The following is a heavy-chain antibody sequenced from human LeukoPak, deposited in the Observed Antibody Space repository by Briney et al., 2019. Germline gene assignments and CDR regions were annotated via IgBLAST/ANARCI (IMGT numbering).Heavy chain of an antibody. Sequence: GGSLRLSCAASGFTFSSYSMNWVRQAPGKGLEWVSSISSSSSYIYYADSVKGRFTISRDNAKNSLYLQMNSLRAEDTAVYYCAKDATYYDFWSAIPEGYYFDYWGQGTLVTVSS. D-gene: IGHD3-3*01. CDR1: GFTFSSYS. CDR2: ISSSSSYI. V-gene: IGHV3-21*01. CDR3: AKDATYYDFWSAIPEGYYFDY. J-gene: IGHJ4*02.